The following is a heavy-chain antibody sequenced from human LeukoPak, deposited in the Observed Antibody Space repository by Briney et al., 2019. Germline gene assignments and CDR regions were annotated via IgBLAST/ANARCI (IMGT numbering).Heavy chain of an antibody. J-gene: IGHJ4*02. CDR2: IGGDGGGGT. V-gene: IGHV3-23*01. D-gene: IGHD4-23*01. CDR1: GFTFSTYT. Sequence: GGSLRLSCAASGFTFSTYTMAWVRQAPGGGLEWVSGIGGDGGGGTYYADSVRGRFTISRDNSKNTLYLQMNGLGAEDTAVYYCARGLRWPYYFDYWGQGTLVTVSS. CDR3: ARGLRWPYYFDY.